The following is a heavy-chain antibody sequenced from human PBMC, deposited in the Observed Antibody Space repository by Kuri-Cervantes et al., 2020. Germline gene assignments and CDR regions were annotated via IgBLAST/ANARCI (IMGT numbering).Heavy chain of an antibody. CDR2: ISYDGSTK. CDR1: GFTFSSFG. V-gene: IGHV3-30*18. Sequence: LSLTCAASGFTFSSFGMHWVRQAPGKGLEWVAVISYDGSTKYYADSVKGRFTISRDNSKNKLYLQMHSLRPEDMAVYYCAKAHSSGWYYFDYWGQGTMVTDSS. J-gene: IGHJ4*02. D-gene: IGHD6-19*01. CDR3: AKAHSSGWYYFDY.